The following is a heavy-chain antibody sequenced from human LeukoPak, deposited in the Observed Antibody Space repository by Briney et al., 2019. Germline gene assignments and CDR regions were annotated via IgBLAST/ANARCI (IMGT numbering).Heavy chain of an antibody. CDR3: AKSNGYGLIDI. CDR1: GYSISSGYY. J-gene: IGHJ3*02. CDR2: IYHSGSA. V-gene: IGHV4-38-2*02. D-gene: IGHD3-10*01. Sequence: PSETLSLTCTVSGYSISSGYYWGWIRQPPGQGLEWVGSIYHSGSAYYNPSLKSRVAISVDTSKNQFSLQLSSVTAADTAVYYCAKSNGYGLIDIWGQGTMVTVSS.